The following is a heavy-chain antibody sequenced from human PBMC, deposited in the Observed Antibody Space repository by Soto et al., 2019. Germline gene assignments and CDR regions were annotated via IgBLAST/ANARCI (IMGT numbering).Heavy chain of an antibody. D-gene: IGHD4-17*01. J-gene: IGHJ4*02. V-gene: IGHV4-30-2*01. CDR3: ASRATVTTEDY. CDR2: IYHSGST. Sequence: SEALSVTCAASGCAISSGGYSWSWIRQPPGKGLEWIGYIYHSGSTYYNPSLKSRVTISVDRSKNQFSLKLSSVTAADTAVYYCASRATVTTEDYWGQGTLVTVSS. CDR1: GCAISSGGYS.